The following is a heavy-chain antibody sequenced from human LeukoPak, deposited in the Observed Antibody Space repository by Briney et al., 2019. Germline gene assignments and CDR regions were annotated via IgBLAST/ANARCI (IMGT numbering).Heavy chain of an antibody. CDR2: IYTSWNT. CDR1: GGSISSGCYY. J-gene: IGHJ4*02. Sequence: PSQTLALTCTVSGGSISSGCYYWSWIRQPAGKGLEGIGRIYTSWNTNYNPSLKSRATISVDTPTNQFSLKLSSVTAADTAVYYCARGLRHQSIVGATTDFDYWGQGTLVTVSS. V-gene: IGHV4-61*02. CDR3: ARGLRHQSIVGATTDFDY. D-gene: IGHD1-26*01.